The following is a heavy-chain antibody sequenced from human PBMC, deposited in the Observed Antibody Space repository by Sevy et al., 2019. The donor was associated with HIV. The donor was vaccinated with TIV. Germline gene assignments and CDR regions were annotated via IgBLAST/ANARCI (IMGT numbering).Heavy chain of an antibody. CDR1: GFTFSSYA. CDR2: ISGSGGST. V-gene: IGHV3-23*01. D-gene: IGHD3-10*01. J-gene: IGHJ6*02. Sequence: GGSLRLSCAASGFTFSSYAMSWVRQAPGKGLEWVSGISGSGGSTVHADSVKGRFTISRDNPKNTLYLQVNSLRAEDTAVYYCAKDRSPYYYYGMDVWGQGTTVTVSS. CDR3: AKDRSPYYYYGMDV.